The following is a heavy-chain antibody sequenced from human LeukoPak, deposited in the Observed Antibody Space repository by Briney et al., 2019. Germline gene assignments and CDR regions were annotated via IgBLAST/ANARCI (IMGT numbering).Heavy chain of an antibody. J-gene: IGHJ5*02. D-gene: IGHD6-13*01. CDR1: GGSFSGYY. V-gene: IGHV4-34*01. CDR3: ARRPRNRGIAGA. Sequence: SETLSLTCAVYGGSFSGYYWSWIRQPPGKGLEWIGEINHSGSTNYNPSLKSRVTISVDTSKNQFSLKLSSVTAADTAAYYCARRPRNRGIAGAWGQGTLVTVSS. CDR2: INHSGST.